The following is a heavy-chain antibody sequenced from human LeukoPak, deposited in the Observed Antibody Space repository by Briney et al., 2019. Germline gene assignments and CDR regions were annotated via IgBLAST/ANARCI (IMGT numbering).Heavy chain of an antibody. CDR3: AKSQDDILTGYRPTQQGYYFDY. V-gene: IGHV3-15*01. Sequence: TGGSLRLSCAAPGFTFSNAWMSWVRQAPGKGLEWVGRIKSKTDGGTTDYAAPVNGRFTISRDDSKNTLYLQMNSLRAEDTAVYYCAKSQDDILTGYRPTQQGYYFDYWGQGTLVTVSS. CDR2: IKSKTDGGTT. D-gene: IGHD3-9*01. J-gene: IGHJ4*02. CDR1: GFTFSNAW.